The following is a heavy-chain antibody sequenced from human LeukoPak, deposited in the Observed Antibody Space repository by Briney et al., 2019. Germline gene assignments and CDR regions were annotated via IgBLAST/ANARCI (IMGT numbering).Heavy chain of an antibody. CDR3: TTDVEDSGALRGYYFDY. D-gene: IGHD2-15*01. V-gene: IGHV3-15*01. CDR2: IKSKTDGGTT. CDR1: GFTFINAW. Sequence: PGGSLRLSCAASGFTFINAWMAWVRQAPGKGLEWVGRIKSKTDGGTTDYAAPVKGRFTISRDDSKNTLYLQMNSLKTEDTAVYYCTTDVEDSGALRGYYFDYWGQGTLVTVSS. J-gene: IGHJ4*02.